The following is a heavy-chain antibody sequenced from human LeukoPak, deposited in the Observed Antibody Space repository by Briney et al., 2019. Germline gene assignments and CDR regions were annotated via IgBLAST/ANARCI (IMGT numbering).Heavy chain of an antibody. CDR3: TRDSGLGNDAFDV. CDR2: IKQDGSEK. V-gene: IGHV3-7*01. D-gene: IGHD3-10*01. CDR1: GFTFSSYW. Sequence: GGSLRLSCAASGFTFSSYWMSWVRQAPGKGLEWVANIKQDGSEKYYVDSVKGRFTISRDNAKNSLYLQMNSLRAEDTAVYYCTRDSGLGNDAFDVWGQGAMVTVSS. J-gene: IGHJ3*01.